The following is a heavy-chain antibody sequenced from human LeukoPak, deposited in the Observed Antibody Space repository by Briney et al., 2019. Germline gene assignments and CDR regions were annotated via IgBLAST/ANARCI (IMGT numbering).Heavy chain of an antibody. CDR3: ARTYYDILTGYRFDY. Sequence: PSETLSLTCAVSGGSISSSNWWSWVRQPPGKGLEWIGEIYHSGSTNYNPSLKSRVTISVDTSKNQFSLKLSSVTAADTAVYYCARTYYDILTGYRFDYWGQGTLVTVSS. CDR2: IYHSGST. V-gene: IGHV4-4*02. CDR1: GGSISSSNW. J-gene: IGHJ4*02. D-gene: IGHD3-9*01.